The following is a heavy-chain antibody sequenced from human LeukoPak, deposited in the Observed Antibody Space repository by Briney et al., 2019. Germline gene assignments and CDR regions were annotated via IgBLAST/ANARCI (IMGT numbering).Heavy chain of an antibody. J-gene: IGHJ3*02. CDR2: ISGRDDST. CDR1: GFTFSTYS. Sequence: GGSLRLSCAASGFTFSTYSMTWVRRAPGKGLEWVSAISGRDDSTFYADSVKGRFTISRDNSKNTLYLQMNSLRAEDTAVYYCAKGLPGHLGAFDIWGQGTMVTVSS. V-gene: IGHV3-23*01. D-gene: IGHD7-27*01. CDR3: AKGLPGHLGAFDI.